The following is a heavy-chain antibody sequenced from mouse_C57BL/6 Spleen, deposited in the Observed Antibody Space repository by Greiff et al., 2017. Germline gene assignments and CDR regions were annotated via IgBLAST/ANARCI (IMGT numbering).Heavy chain of an antibody. Sequence: EVHLVESEGGLVQPGSSMKLSCTASGFTFSDYYMAWVRQVPEKGLEWVANINYDGSSTYYLDSLKSRFIISRDNAKNILYLQMSSLKSEDTATYYCAREIYYGNYWYFDVWGTGTTVTVSS. V-gene: IGHV5-16*01. CDR2: INYDGSST. CDR1: GFTFSDYY. D-gene: IGHD2-1*01. J-gene: IGHJ1*03. CDR3: AREIYYGNYWYFDV.